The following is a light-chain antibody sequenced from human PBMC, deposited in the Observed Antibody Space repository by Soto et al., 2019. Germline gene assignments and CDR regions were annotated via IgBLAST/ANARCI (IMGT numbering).Light chain of an antibody. CDR1: SSNIGNNA. Sequence: QSMLTQPPSVSAAPGQRVTISCSGSSSNIGNNAVNWHQQLPEKAPKLLIHFDDRVPSGVSDRFSGSKSGTSASLAISGLQSEDEADYYCASWDDSLGGPLFGGGTKVTVL. CDR2: FDD. V-gene: IGLV1-36*01. CDR3: ASWDDSLGGPL. J-gene: IGLJ3*02.